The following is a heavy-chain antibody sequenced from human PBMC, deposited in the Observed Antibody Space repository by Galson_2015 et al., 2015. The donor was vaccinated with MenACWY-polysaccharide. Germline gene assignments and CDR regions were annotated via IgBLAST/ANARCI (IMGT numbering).Heavy chain of an antibody. CDR1: GFSFSAYW. CDR2: INSDGGYT. D-gene: IGHD5-18*01. J-gene: IGHJ6*02. V-gene: IGHV3-74*01. CDR3: ARRREDSYGYYYYGMDV. Sequence: LRLSCAASGFSFSAYWMHWVRQAPGKGLEWVSRINSDGGYTNYADSVKGRFTISRDNTKNTLYLQVNSLRAEDTAVYYCARRREDSYGYYYYGMDVWGQGTTVTVSS.